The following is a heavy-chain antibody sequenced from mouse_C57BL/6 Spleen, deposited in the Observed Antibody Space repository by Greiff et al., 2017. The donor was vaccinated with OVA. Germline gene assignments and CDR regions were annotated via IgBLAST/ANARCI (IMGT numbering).Heavy chain of an antibody. V-gene: IGHV1-19*01. CDR2: INPYNGGT. CDR1: GYTFTDYY. J-gene: IGHJ3*01. Sequence: EVKLVESGPVLVKPGASVKMSCKASGYTFTDYYMNWVKQSHGKSLEWIGVINPYNGGTSYNQKFKGKATLTVDKSSSTAYMELNSLTSEDSAVYYCARGFAYWGQGTLVTVSA. CDR3: ARGFAY.